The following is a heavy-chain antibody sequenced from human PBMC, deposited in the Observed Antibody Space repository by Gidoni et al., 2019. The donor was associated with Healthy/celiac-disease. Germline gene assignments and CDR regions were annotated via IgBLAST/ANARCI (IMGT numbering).Heavy chain of an antibody. CDR2: IYTSGST. Sequence: QVQLQESGPGLVTPSETLSLTCTVSGGSISSYYWSWIRQPAGKGLEWIGRIYTSGSTNYNPSLKSRVTMSVDTSKNQFSLKLSSVTAADTAVYYCARGVITMVRGRMADGMDVWGQGTTVTVSS. V-gene: IGHV4-4*07. CDR1: GGSISSYY. D-gene: IGHD3-10*01. CDR3: ARGVITMVRGRMADGMDV. J-gene: IGHJ6*02.